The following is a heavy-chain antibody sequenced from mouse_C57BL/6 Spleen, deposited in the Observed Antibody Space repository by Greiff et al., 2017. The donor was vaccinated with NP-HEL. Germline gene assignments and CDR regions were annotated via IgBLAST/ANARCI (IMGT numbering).Heavy chain of an antibody. CDR2: IDPEDGDT. Sequence: EVQLQQSGAELVRPGASVKLSCTASGFNINDYYMHWVKQRPEQGLEWIGRIDPEDGDTEYAPKFQGKATMTADTSSNTAYMQLSSLTSEDTAVYYCTPYGNSIYAMDYWGQGTSVTVSS. V-gene: IGHV14-1*01. J-gene: IGHJ4*01. D-gene: IGHD1-1*01. CDR1: GFNINDYY. CDR3: TPYGNSIYAMDY.